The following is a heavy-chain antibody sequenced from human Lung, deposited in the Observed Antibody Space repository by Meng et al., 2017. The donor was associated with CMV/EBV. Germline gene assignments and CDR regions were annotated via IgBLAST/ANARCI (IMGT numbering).Heavy chain of an antibody. J-gene: IGHJ1*01. CDR3: LRRSGGSV. CDR2: IPHRGSS. Sequence: QVQVQESGPALVKPAGTRTCTCAVRGDSITNHKWWAWVRQRPGKGLERIGKIPHRGSSDSNQSHKSRVSMSIDKSKNQFSLKLTSVTDAETAVYPCLRRSGGSVWGQGTLVTVSS. CDR1: GDSITNHKW. D-gene: IGHD3-10*01. V-gene: IGHV4-4*01.